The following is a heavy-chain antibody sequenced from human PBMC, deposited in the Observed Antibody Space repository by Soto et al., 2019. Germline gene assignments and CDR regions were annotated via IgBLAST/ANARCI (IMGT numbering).Heavy chain of an antibody. CDR3: ATASYYDSSGYPDAFDI. CDR2: ISAYNGNT. Sequence: ASVKVSCKASGYTFTSYGISGVRQSPGPGLEWMGWISAYNGNTNYAQKLQGRVTMTTDTSTSTAYMELRSLRSDDTAVYYCATASYYDSSGYPDAFDIWGQGTMVTGSS. D-gene: IGHD3-22*01. CDR1: GYTFTSYG. V-gene: IGHV1-18*01. J-gene: IGHJ3*02.